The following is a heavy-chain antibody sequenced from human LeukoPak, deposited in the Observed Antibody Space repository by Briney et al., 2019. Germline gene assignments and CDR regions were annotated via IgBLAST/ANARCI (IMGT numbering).Heavy chain of an antibody. J-gene: IGHJ4*02. Sequence: TLSLTCTVSGGSISSGDYYWSWIRQPPGKGLEWIGYIYYSGSTYYNPSLKSRVTISVDTSKNQFSLKLSSVTAADTAVYYCARSQAPTLVVPAAIGYFDYWGQGTLVTVSS. V-gene: IGHV4-30-4*01. D-gene: IGHD2-2*02. CDR1: GGSISSGDYY. CDR2: IYYSGST. CDR3: ARSQAPTLVVPAAIGYFDY.